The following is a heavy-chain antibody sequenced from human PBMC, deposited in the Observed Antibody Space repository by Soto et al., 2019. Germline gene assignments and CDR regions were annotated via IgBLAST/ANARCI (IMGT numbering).Heavy chain of an antibody. V-gene: IGHV1-18*04. Sequence: QVQLVQSGAEVKKPGASVKVSCKASGYTFTSYGISWVRQAPGQGLEWMGWISAYNGNTNYAQKLQGRVTMTTDTSTSTVYMELRSLRSDDTAVYYCARDRFLHLRGRKPNWFDPWGQGTLVTVSS. J-gene: IGHJ5*02. CDR3: ARDRFLHLRGRKPNWFDP. CDR1: GYTFTSYG. CDR2: ISAYNGNT. D-gene: IGHD3-16*01.